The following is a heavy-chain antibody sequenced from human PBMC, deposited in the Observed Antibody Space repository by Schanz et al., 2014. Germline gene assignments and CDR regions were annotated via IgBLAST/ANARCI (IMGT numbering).Heavy chain of an antibody. CDR1: EFTFSSYA. CDR3: ASPSGYSDYGTYFDF. CDR2: ISGSGGST. D-gene: IGHD5-12*01. Sequence: EVQLVESGGGLVKPGGSLRLSCEASEFTFSSYAMSWVRQAPGKGLEWVSGISGSGGSTYYADSVKGRFTISRDNSRNTLYLQMNSLRTEDTAVYYCASPSGYSDYGTYFDFWGQGTLVTVSS. V-gene: IGHV3-23*04. J-gene: IGHJ4*02.